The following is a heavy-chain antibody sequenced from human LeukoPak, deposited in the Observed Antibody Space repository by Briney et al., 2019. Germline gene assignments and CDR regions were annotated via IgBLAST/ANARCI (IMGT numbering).Heavy chain of an antibody. J-gene: IGHJ4*02. V-gene: IGHV3-48*01. D-gene: IGHD3-10*01. CDR2: ISSSVSII. Sequence: RTGGSLRLSCAASGFTFSSYSMNWVRQAPGKGLEWVSYISSSVSIIYYADSVKGRFTISRDNARNSLYLQMNSLRGEDTAVYYCARDMSLLWFGDPFDYWGQGALVTVSS. CDR3: ARDMSLLWFGDPFDY. CDR1: GFTFSSYS.